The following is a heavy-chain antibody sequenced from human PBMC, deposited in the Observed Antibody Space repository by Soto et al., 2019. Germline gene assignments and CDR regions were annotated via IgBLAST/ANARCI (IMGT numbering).Heavy chain of an antibody. CDR2: ILVGGST. CDR1: GFICSSYD. J-gene: IGHJ3*02. Sequence: GSLRLSCAVSGFICSSYDMSWVRQAPGKGLAWVSTILVGGSTHYEDSVQGRFTISRDTSKNTVYLHMNSLTAGDTAVYYCAKATATGGGAFEIYGQGTMVTV. D-gene: IGHD2-8*02. CDR3: AKATATGGGAFEI. V-gene: IGHV3-23*01.